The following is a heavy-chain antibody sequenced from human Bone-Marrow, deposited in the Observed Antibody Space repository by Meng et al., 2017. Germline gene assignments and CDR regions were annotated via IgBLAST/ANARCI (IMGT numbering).Heavy chain of an antibody. Sequence: QARLKESGPGLVQPSGTLSLTCGGSGASVSSVYWWTWCRQPPGKGLEWIGEFHHSGTTNYNPSLRSRVTISVDTSKNQFSLRLTSVTAADTAVYYCAASPGWWRIDSWGQGTLVTVSS. CDR2: FHHSGTT. CDR1: GASVSSVYW. CDR3: AASPGWWRIDS. V-gene: IGHV4-4*02. D-gene: IGHD6-19*01. J-gene: IGHJ4*02.